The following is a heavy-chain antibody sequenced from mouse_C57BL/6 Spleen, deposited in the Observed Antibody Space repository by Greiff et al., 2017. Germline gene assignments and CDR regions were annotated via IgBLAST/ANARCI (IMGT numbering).Heavy chain of an antibody. V-gene: IGHV1-64*01. CDR2: IHPNSGST. CDR1: GYTFTSYW. Sequence: QVQLQQPGAELVKPGASVKLSCKASGYTFTSYWMHWVKQRPGQGLEWIGMIHPNSGSTNYNEKFKSKATLTVNKSSSTAYMLLSSLTSEDSAVYYCACSSFRNYFDYWGQGTTLTVSS. J-gene: IGHJ2*01. CDR3: ACSSFRNYFDY. D-gene: IGHD1-1*01.